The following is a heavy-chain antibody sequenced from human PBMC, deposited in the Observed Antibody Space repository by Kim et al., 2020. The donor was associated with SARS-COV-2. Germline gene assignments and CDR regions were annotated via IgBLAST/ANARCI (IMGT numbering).Heavy chain of an antibody. D-gene: IGHD3-10*01. CDR3: ARGSGSGSPGDYFDY. J-gene: IGHJ4*02. CDR2: ISYDGSNK. V-gene: IGHV3-33*05. Sequence: GGSLRLSCAASGFTFSSYGMHWVRQAPGKGLEWVAVISYDGSNKYYADSVKGRFTISRDNSKNTLYLQMNSLRAEDTAVYYCARGSGSGSPGDYFDYWGQGTLVTVSS. CDR1: GFTFSSYG.